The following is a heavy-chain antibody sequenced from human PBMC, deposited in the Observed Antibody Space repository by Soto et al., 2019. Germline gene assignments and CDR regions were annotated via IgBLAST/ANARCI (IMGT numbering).Heavy chain of an antibody. CDR2: ISPTGGTT. CDR3: AKLAPELSTSPRYFDS. D-gene: IGHD1-7*01. Sequence: PGGSLRLSCATSGFIFRIYDMSWVRQAPGKGLEWVSGISPTGGTTYYADSVKGRFTISRDNSGHTLFLTLKSLRVDDTAIYYCAKLAPELSTSPRYFDSGGQGALVTGSS. J-gene: IGHJ4*03. V-gene: IGHV3-23*01. CDR1: GFIFRIYD.